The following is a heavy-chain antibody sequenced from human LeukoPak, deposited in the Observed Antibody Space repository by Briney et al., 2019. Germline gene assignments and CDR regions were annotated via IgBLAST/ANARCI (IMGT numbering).Heavy chain of an antibody. CDR1: GYTLTELS. Sequence: GASVKVSCKVSGYTLTELSMHWVRQAPGQGLEWMGWINPNSGGTNYAQKFQGRVTMTRDTSISTAYMELSRLRSDDTAVYYCARDPGVGYYDSSGYYPEYYFDYWGQGTLVTVSS. CDR3: ARDPGVGYYDSSGYYPEYYFDY. D-gene: IGHD3-22*01. V-gene: IGHV1-2*02. CDR2: INPNSGGT. J-gene: IGHJ4*02.